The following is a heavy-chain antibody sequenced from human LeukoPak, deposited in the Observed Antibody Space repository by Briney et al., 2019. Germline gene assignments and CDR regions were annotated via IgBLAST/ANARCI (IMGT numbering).Heavy chain of an antibody. V-gene: IGHV3-23*01. CDR2: ISNSDNKP. J-gene: IGHJ4*02. D-gene: IGHD1-1*01. Sequence: GGSRRLSYAASGFTFSSSAMGWVRQPPGNGLEWVSTISNSDNKPYYADSVKGRFTISRDNSKNTLHLQMNSLTAEDTAMYYCAKATGTLGNWGQGTLVTVSS. CDR3: AKATGTLGN. CDR1: GFTFSSSA.